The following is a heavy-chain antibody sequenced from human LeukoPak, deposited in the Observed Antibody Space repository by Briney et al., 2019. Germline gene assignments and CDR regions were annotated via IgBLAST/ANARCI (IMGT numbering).Heavy chain of an antibody. CDR2: IIPIFGTA. Sequence: ASVKVSCKASGGTFSSYAISWVRQAPGQGLEWMGGIIPIFGTANYAQKFQGRVTITADESTSTAYMELSSLRSEDTAVYYCARVSVLRFLESRIYYYYYYMDVWGKGTTVTVSS. V-gene: IGHV1-69*13. CDR3: ARVSVLRFLESRIYYYYYYMDV. CDR1: GGTFSSYA. J-gene: IGHJ6*03. D-gene: IGHD3-3*01.